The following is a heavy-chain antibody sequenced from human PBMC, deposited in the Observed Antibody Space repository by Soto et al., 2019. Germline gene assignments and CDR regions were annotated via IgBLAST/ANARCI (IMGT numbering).Heavy chain of an antibody. D-gene: IGHD2-15*01. CDR3: ARDPLYCSGGSCYSHYYYGMDV. J-gene: IGHJ6*02. V-gene: IGHV1-69*12. CDR1: GGTFSSYA. Sequence: QVQLVQSGAEVKKPGSSVKVSCKASGGTFSSYAISWVRQAPGQGLEWMGGIIPIFGTANYAQKFQGRVTITEDESTSTAYMELSSLRSEDTAVYYCARDPLYCSGGSCYSHYYYGMDVWGQGTTVTVSS. CDR2: IIPIFGTA.